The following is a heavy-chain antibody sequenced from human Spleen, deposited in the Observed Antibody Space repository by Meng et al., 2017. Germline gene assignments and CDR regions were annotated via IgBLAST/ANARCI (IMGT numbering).Heavy chain of an antibody. Sequence: GEALKISWKGSGYSFTSYWIGWVRQMPGKGVEGMGILYPGDSDTRYSPSFQGQVTISADKSISTAYLPWRSLKASDTAMYYCARDRNTYYYDSSGYRDAFDIWGQGTMVTGSS. V-gene: IGHV5-51*01. CDR3: ARDRNTYYYDSSGYRDAFDI. CDR1: GYSFTSYW. CDR2: LYPGDSDT. J-gene: IGHJ3*02. D-gene: IGHD3-22*01.